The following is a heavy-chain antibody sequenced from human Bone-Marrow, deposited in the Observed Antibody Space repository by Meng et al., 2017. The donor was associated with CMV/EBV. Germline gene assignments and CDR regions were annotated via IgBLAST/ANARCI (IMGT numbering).Heavy chain of an antibody. CDR3: AKEVYCSSTSCYVVGPIDY. Sequence: LSLTCAASGFTFSSYWMHWVRQAPGKGLEWVSSISDSGGSTYYADSVKGRFTISRDNSKNTLYLQMNSLRAEDTAVYYCAKEVYCSSTSCYVVGPIDYWGQGTLVTVSS. CDR1: GFTFSSYW. J-gene: IGHJ4*02. CDR2: ISDSGGST. V-gene: IGHV3-23*01. D-gene: IGHD2-2*01.